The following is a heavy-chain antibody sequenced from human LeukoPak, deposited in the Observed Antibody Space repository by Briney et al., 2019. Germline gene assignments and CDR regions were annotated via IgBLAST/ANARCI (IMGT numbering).Heavy chain of an antibody. CDR2: FYTTGST. CDR3: ARDLRYQPSNYYYYYMDV. CDR1: GDSISNYY. J-gene: IGHJ6*03. D-gene: IGHD2-2*01. V-gene: IGHV4-4*07. Sequence: SETLSLTCTVSGDSISNYYWSWIRQPAGKGLEWIGRFYTTGSTSYNPSLKSRVTMSVDTSKNQFSLKLSSVTAADTAVYYCARDLRYQPSNYYYYYMDVWGKGTTVTVSS.